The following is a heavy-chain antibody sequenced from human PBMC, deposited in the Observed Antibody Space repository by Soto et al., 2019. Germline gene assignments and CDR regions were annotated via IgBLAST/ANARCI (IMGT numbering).Heavy chain of an antibody. CDR1: GFTFSSYG. CDR2: ISYDGSNK. Sequence: SLRLSCAASGFTFSSYGMHWVRQAPGKGLEWVAVISYDGSNKYYADSVKGRFTISRDNSKNTLYLQMNSLRAEDTAVYYCAKDLGVVVVVAAIDYWGQGTLVTVSS. CDR3: AKDLGVVVVVAAIDY. D-gene: IGHD2-15*01. V-gene: IGHV3-30*18. J-gene: IGHJ4*02.